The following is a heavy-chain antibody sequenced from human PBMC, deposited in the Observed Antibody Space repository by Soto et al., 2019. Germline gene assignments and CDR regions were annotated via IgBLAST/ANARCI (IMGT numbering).Heavy chain of an antibody. CDR2: ISSSSSAI. Sequence: HPGGSLRLSCAASGFTFSSYSMNWVRQAPGKGLEWVSYISSSSSAIYYADSVKGRFTISKHKAKNSLYLQMNSLRDEDTAVYYCARSQPPYYDFWSGVGERVEYYYYGMDVWGQGTTVTVSS. J-gene: IGHJ6*02. CDR1: GFTFSSYS. CDR3: ARSQPPYYDFWSGVGERVEYYYYGMDV. V-gene: IGHV3-48*02. D-gene: IGHD3-3*01.